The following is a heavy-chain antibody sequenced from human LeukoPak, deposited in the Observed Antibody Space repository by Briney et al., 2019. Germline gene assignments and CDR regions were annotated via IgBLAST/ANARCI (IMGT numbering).Heavy chain of an antibody. CDR3: AIAIAVAGPFDY. CDR2: ISGSGGST. J-gene: IGHJ4*02. Sequence: GGSLRLSCAASGSTFSSYAMSWVRQAPGKGLEWVSAISGSGGSTYYADSVKGRFTISRDNSKNTLYLQMNSLRAEDTAVYYCAIAIAVAGPFDYWGQGTLVTVSS. D-gene: IGHD6-19*01. V-gene: IGHV3-23*01. CDR1: GSTFSSYA.